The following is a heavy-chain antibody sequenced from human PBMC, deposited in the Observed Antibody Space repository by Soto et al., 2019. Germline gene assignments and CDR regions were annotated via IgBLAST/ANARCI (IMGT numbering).Heavy chain of an antibody. CDR3: ARVRHGWTFFDY. V-gene: IGHV4-59*01. D-gene: IGHD6-19*01. CDR2: LYYSGST. J-gene: IGHJ4*02. Sequence: PSETLSLTCTVSGGSLSSYFWSWIRQPPGKGLEWIGYLYYSGSTHYSPSLKSRVTISVDTSKNQFSLKLNSVTAADTAVYYCARVRHGWTFFDYWSQGTLVTVSS. CDR1: GGSLSSYF.